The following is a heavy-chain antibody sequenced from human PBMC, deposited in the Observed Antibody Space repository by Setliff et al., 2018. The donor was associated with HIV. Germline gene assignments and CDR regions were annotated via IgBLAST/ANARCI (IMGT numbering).Heavy chain of an antibody. Sequence: SSETLSLTCAVYGGSFSGYYWSWIRQSPGKGLEWIGEINHTGSTNYIPSLKSRLTMSVDTSKNQFSLQLTSVTAADTAVYYCVNPSGAMGDFDSRGQGTLVTVSS. J-gene: IGHJ4*02. D-gene: IGHD3-16*01. CDR1: GGSFSGYY. CDR3: VNPSGAMGDFDS. V-gene: IGHV4-34*01. CDR2: INHTGST.